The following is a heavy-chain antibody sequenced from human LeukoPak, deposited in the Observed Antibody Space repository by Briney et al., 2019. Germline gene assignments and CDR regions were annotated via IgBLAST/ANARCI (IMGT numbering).Heavy chain of an antibody. J-gene: IGHJ4*02. D-gene: IGHD6-13*01. CDR2: ISYDGSNK. V-gene: IGHV3-30*18. Sequence: GGSLRLSCAASGFTFSSYGMHRVRQAPGKGLEWVAVISYDGSNKYYADSVKGRFTISRDNSKNTLYLQMNSLRAEDTAVYYCAKAAGYSSSWSVFDYWGQGTLVTVSS. CDR1: GFTFSSYG. CDR3: AKAAGYSSSWSVFDY.